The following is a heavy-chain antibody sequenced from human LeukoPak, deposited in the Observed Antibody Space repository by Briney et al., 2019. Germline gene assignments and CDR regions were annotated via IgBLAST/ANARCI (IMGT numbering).Heavy chain of an antibody. D-gene: IGHD3-10*01. CDR2: IYYSGST. CDR3: ARDRGSFDY. Sequence: SETLSLTCTVSGGSISSYYWSWIRQPPGKGLEWIGYIYYSGSTNYNPSLKSRVTISVDTSKNQFSLKLSSVTAADTAVYYCARDRGSFDYWGQGTLVTVSS. J-gene: IGHJ4*02. CDR1: GGSISSYY. V-gene: IGHV4-59*01.